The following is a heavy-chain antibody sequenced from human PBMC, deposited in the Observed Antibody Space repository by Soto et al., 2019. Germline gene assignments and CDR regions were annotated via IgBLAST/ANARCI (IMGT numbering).Heavy chain of an antibody. CDR3: ARGRQTWIQLLDY. CDR1: GGSISSGDYY. Sequence: TLSLTCTVSGGSISSGDYYWSWIRQPPGKGLEWIGYIYYSGSTYYNPSLKSRVTISVDTSKNQFSLKLSSVTAADTAVYYCARGRQTWIQLLDYWGQGTLVTVSS. D-gene: IGHD5-18*01. CDR2: IYYSGST. V-gene: IGHV4-30-4*01. J-gene: IGHJ4*02.